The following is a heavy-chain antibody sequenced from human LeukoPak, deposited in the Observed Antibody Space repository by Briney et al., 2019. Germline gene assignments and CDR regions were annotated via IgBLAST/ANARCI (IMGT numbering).Heavy chain of an antibody. D-gene: IGHD1-1*01. CDR2: IYYSGST. Sequence: SETLSLTCTVSGGSISSSSYYWGWIRQPPGKGLEWIGSIYYSGSTYYNPSLKSRVTISVDTSKNQFSLKLSSVTAADTAVYYCARHADDSPSHFDYWGQGTLGTVSS. CDR1: GGSISSSSYY. CDR3: ARHADDSPSHFDY. J-gene: IGHJ4*02. V-gene: IGHV4-39*01.